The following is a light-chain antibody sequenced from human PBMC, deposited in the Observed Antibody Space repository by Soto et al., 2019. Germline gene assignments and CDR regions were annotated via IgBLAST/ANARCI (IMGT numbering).Light chain of an antibody. CDR2: LNIDGSH. V-gene: IGLV4-69*01. CDR1: SGHSSYA. J-gene: IGLJ2*01. CDR3: QNWVTGIVV. Sequence: QLVLTQSPSASASLGASVKLTCTLSSGHSSYAIAWHQQQPEKGTRHLMNLNIDGSHSKGDGIPDRCSCSSSGAERYLTISSLHSEDEADYYCQNWVTGIVVFGGGTKVTVL.